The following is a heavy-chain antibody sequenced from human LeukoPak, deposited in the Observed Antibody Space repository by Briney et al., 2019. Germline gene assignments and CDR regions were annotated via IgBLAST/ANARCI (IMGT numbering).Heavy chain of an antibody. CDR2: INPNSGGT. CDR3: AREQSFVWNYAYDP. J-gene: IGHJ5*02. CDR1: GYTFTGYY. Sequence: GASVKVSCKASGYTFTGYYMHWVRQAPGQGLAWMGWINPNSGGTNYAQKFQGKATMTRETSISTAYMELSMLRADDTAVYYCAREQSFVWNYAYDPWGQGTLVTVSS. V-gene: IGHV1-2*02. D-gene: IGHD1-7*01.